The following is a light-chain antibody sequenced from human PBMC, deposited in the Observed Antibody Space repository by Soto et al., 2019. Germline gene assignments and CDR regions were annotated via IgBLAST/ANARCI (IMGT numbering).Light chain of an antibody. V-gene: IGKV3-20*01. CDR3: QHYDSSPYT. J-gene: IGKJ2*01. CDR1: QRLRSTY. Sequence: IVLTQSPGTLSLSPGERAALSCRASQRLRSTYLAWYQKKPGQPPRLLIYHGSSRATGIPDRFSGSGSGTDFTLTISRLEPEDFAVYYCQHYDSSPYTFGQGTRLEI. CDR2: HGS.